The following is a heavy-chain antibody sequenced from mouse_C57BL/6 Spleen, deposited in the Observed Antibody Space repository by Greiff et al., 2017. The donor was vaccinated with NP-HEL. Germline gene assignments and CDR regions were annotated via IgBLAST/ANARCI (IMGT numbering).Heavy chain of an antibody. CDR3: ARGVTTVVRRDY. J-gene: IGHJ2*01. Sequence: QVQLQQPGAELVKPGASVKMSCKASGYTFTSYWITWVKQRPGQGLEWIGDIYPGSGSTNYNEKFKSKATLTVDTSSSTAYMQLSSLTSEDSAVDYCARGVTTVVRRDYWGQGTTLTVSS. CDR1: GYTFTSYW. V-gene: IGHV1-55*01. D-gene: IGHD1-1*01. CDR2: IYPGSGST.